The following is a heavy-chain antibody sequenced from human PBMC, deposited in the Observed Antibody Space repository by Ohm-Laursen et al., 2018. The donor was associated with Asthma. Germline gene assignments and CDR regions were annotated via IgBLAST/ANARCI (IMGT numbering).Heavy chain of an antibody. Sequence: SVKVSCKVSGGTFSSYAISWVRQAPGQGLEWMGRIIPIFGTANYAQKFQGRVTITADESTSTAYMELSSLRSEDTAVYYCASYPLPAAGPYFDYWGQGTLVTVSS. D-gene: IGHD6-13*01. CDR2: IIPIFGTA. V-gene: IGHV1-69*13. CDR1: GGTFSSYA. J-gene: IGHJ4*02. CDR3: ASYPLPAAGPYFDY.